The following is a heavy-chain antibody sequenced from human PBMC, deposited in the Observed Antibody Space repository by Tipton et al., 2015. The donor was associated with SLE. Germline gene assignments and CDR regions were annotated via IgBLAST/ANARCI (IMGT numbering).Heavy chain of an antibody. CDR2: ITDSGYST. J-gene: IGHJ4*02. D-gene: IGHD3-10*01. CDR3: AKGRTYYYGAGSYYSFDS. Sequence: SLRLSCAASGFTFRSSAMSWVRHAPGRGLEWVSAITDSGYSTYYADSVKGRFTISRDNSKNTLYLQMNSLRAEDTAVYFCAKGRTYYYGAGSYYSFDSWGQGTLVTVSS. V-gene: IGHV3-23*01. CDR1: GFTFRSSA.